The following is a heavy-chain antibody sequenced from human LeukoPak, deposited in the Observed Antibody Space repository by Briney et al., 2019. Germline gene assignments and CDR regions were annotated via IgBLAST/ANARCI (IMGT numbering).Heavy chain of an antibody. CDR1: GYTFTSYD. CDR3: ARGPAYCGGDCWENYFDY. J-gene: IGHJ4*02. V-gene: IGHV1-8*01. D-gene: IGHD2-21*02. Sequence: ASVKVSCKASGYTFTSYDINWVRPATGQGLEWMGWMNPNSGNTGYAQKFQGRVTMTRNTSISTAYMELSSLRSEDTAVYYCARGPAYCGGDCWENYFDYGGQEPLATVSS. CDR2: MNPNSGNT.